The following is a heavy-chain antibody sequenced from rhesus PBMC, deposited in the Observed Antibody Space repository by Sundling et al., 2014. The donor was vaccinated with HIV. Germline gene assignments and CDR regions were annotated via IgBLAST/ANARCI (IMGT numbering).Heavy chain of an antibody. Sequence: QVQLQESGPGLVKPSETLSLTCAVFGSSISDNYYWNWIRQPPGKGLEWIGSSYGKSGSTYYNPSLKSRITISKDTSKNQFSLKLSSVTAADTALYYCARGHIYYGLDSWGQGVVVTVSS. CDR1: GSSISDNYY. CDR3: ARGHIYYGLDS. V-gene: IGHV4S9*01. J-gene: IGHJ6*01. CDR2: SYGKSGST.